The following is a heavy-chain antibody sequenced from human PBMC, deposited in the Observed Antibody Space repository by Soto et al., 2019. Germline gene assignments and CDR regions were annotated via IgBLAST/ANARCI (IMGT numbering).Heavy chain of an antibody. J-gene: IGHJ4*02. CDR3: AKPSWGSSSGYYFDY. V-gene: IGHV3-43*02. Sequence: GGSLRLSCAASGFTFDDYAMHWVRQAPGKGLEWVSLISGDGGNTYYADSVKGRFTISRDNSKNSLYLQMNSLRTEDTALYYCAKPSWGSSSGYYFDYWGQGTLVTVSS. CDR1: GFTFDDYA. D-gene: IGHD3-16*01. CDR2: ISGDGGNT.